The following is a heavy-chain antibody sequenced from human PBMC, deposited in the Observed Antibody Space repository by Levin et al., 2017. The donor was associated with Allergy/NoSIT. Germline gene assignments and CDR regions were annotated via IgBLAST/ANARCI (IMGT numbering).Heavy chain of an antibody. CDR1: GGSITTGSYY. Sequence: SETLSLTCTVSGGSITTGSYYWYWIRQPPGPGLEWIGSVFHTGTTYYNASLKSRVTISVDTSKNQFSLKLNSVTAADTAVYYCARDASYPGERDYWGQGTLVTVSS. CDR3: ARDASYPGERDY. D-gene: IGHD6-25*01. J-gene: IGHJ4*02. CDR2: VFHTGTT. V-gene: IGHV4-39*01.